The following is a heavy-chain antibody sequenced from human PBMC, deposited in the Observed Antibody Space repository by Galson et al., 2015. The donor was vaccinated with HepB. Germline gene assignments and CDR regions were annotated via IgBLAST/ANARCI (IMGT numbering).Heavy chain of an antibody. J-gene: IGHJ4*02. CDR1: GYTFTSYY. V-gene: IGHV1-46*03. Sequence: SVKVSCKASGYTFTSYYMHWVRQAPGQGLEWMGIINPSGGSTSYAQKFQGRVTMTRDTSTSTVYMELSSLRSEDTAVYYCARDFERGYGYSSSWYGDYWGQGTLVTVSS. CDR3: ARDFERGYGYSSSWYGDY. D-gene: IGHD6-13*01. CDR2: INPSGGST.